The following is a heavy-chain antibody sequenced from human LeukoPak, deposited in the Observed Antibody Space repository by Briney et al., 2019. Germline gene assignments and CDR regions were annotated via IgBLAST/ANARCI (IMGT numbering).Heavy chain of an antibody. CDR2: IHYSGST. J-gene: IGHJ4*02. V-gene: IGHV4-59*01. CDR1: GLSFNDNY. Sequence: SETLSLTCSVFGLSFNDNYWSWIRQPPGKGLEWIGHIHYSGSTTYNPSLKSRVTISQDTSRNQFSLNLTSLSPADTAVYYCANDWGTDYYGVDYWGQGVLVTVSS. CDR3: ANDWGTDYYGVDY. D-gene: IGHD1-26*01.